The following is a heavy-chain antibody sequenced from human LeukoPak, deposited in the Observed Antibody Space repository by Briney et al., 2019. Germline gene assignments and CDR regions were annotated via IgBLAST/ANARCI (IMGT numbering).Heavy chain of an antibody. J-gene: IGHJ4*02. Sequence: GASVKVSCKASGYTFTDYYMHWLQQAPGKGLEWMGRVDPADGEVAYAEKFQGRVTITADPSRATAYMELASLRAEDTAVYYCARGQHYFAHWGQGTLVTVSS. CDR2: VDPADGEV. V-gene: IGHV1-69-2*01. D-gene: IGHD2-2*01. CDR1: GYTFTDYY. CDR3: ARGQHYFAH.